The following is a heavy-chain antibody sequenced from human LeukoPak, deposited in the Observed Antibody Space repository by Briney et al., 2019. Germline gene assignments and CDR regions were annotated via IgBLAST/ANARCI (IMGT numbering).Heavy chain of an antibody. CDR2: ITANGDIT. CDR1: GFSLNTYS. V-gene: IGHV3-64*01. D-gene: IGHD4-17*01. CDR3: AREGAMSDYGDHRPFDY. J-gene: IGHJ4*02. Sequence: PGGSLRLSCAASGFSLNTYSMEWVRQAPGKGLEYVSLITANGDITHYANSVKGRFTISRDNSKNTLYLHVASLRTEDMAVYYCAREGAMSDYGDHRPFDYWGQGALVTVSS.